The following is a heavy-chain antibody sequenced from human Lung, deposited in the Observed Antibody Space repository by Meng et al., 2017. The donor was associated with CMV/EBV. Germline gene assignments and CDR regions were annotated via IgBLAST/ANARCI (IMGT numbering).Heavy chain of an antibody. CDR2: MNPSGGST. J-gene: IGHJ4*02. V-gene: IGHV1-46*01. CDR3: ARADYDSSGTSCHFDY. D-gene: IGHD3-22*01. CDR1: GYTFTSHY. Sequence: ASXXVSXKASGYTFTSHYMHWVRQAPGQGLEWMGIMNPSGGSTSYAQKFQGRVTMTSDTATSTVYMELSSLRSEDTAVYYCARADYDSSGTSCHFDYWVQGKXVTVSS.